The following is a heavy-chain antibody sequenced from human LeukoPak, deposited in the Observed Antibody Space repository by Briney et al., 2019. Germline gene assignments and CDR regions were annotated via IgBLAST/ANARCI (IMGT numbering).Heavy chain of an antibody. Sequence: SETLSLTCTVSGGSISSGGYYWSWIRQHPGKGLEWIGYIYYSGSTNYNPSLKGRVTISVDTSKNQFSLKLSSVTAADTAVYYCAREVGYGDYVDYWGQGTLVTVSS. J-gene: IGHJ4*02. CDR2: IYYSGST. CDR1: GGSISSGGYY. CDR3: AREVGYGDYVDY. V-gene: IGHV4-61*08. D-gene: IGHD4-17*01.